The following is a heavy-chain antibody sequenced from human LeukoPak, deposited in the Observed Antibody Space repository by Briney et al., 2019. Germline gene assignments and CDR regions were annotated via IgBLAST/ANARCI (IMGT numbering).Heavy chain of an antibody. CDR3: ARGCSAGTPHNWFDP. V-gene: IGHV4-4*02. CDR2: VNLQGST. J-gene: IGHJ5*02. Sequence: SGTLSLTCGVSGGSITQTNYWTWVRQPPGKGLEWIGEVNLQGSTNYNPSLMGRVAISVDKSENHVSLQLTSVTAADTAVYYCARGCSAGTPHNWFDPWGQGTLVTVFS. D-gene: IGHD6-13*01. CDR1: GGSITQTNY.